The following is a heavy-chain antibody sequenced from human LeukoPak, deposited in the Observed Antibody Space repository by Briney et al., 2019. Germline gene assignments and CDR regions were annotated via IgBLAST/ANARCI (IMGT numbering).Heavy chain of an antibody. CDR3: ARVASGGSSDAFDI. D-gene: IGHD2-15*01. CDR2: IIPILGIV. V-gene: IGHV1-69*04. CDR1: GGTFSSYA. J-gene: IGHJ3*02. Sequence: ASVKVSCKASGGTFSSYAISWVRQAPGQGLEWMGRIIPILGIVNYAQKFQGRVTITADKSTSTAYMELSSLRSEDTAVYYCARVASGGSSDAFDIWGQGTMVIVSS.